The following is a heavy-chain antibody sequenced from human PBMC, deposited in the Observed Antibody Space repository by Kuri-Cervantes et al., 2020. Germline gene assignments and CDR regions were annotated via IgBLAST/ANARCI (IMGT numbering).Heavy chain of an antibody. D-gene: IGHD3-9*01. J-gene: IGHJ6*02. Sequence: GGALRLSCAASGFTFSNYGMHWVRQAPGKGLEWVSVISYDGSNKYYADSVKGRFTISRDNSKITLYLQMNSLRAEDTAVYYCARDHYDILTGYETYYYYYGMDVWGQGTTVTVSS. CDR3: ARDHYDILTGYETYYYYYGMDV. CDR2: ISYDGSNK. V-gene: IGHV3-30*03. CDR1: GFTFSNYG.